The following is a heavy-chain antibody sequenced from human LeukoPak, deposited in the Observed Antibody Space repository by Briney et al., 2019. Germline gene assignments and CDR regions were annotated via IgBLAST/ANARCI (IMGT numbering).Heavy chain of an antibody. V-gene: IGHV3-74*01. CDR2: INSDGFSI. D-gene: IGHD3-16*01. CDR3: ARFYGGSALDN. J-gene: IGHJ3*02. Sequence: GGSLRLSCAASGFTFSAYWMHWVRQAPGKGLVWVSRINSDGFSIAYADSVKGRFTISRDNAKNTLYLHMNSLRAEDTAEYYCARFYGGSALDNWGQGTMVTVSS. CDR1: GFTFSAYW.